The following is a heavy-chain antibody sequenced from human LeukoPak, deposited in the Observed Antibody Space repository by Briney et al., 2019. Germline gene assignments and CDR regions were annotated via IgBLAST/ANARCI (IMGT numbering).Heavy chain of an antibody. CDR1: GLTFSGAA. J-gene: IGHJ5*02. Sequence: GGSLRLSCAASGLTFSGAAMHWVRQASGKGLGWVGRIRSKANGYATAYAASVKGRFTISRDDSKNTAYLQMNSLKTEDTAVYFCIRAPNYYDSSGGSDPWGQGTLVTVSS. CDR3: IRAPNYYDSSGGSDP. D-gene: IGHD3-22*01. CDR2: IRSKANGYAT. V-gene: IGHV3-73*01.